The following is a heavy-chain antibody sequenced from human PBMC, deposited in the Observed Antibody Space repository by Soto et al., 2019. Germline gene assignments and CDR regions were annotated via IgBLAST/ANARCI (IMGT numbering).Heavy chain of an antibody. CDR3: AKDRYGDYGGIDY. Sequence: EVPLLESGGGLVQPGGSLRLSCAASGFTFSTYAMIWVRQAPGKGLEWVSVITGSGGSTYYADSVKGRFTISRDTSKNTLFLQMNSLRAEDPAVYYCAKDRYGDYGGIDYWGQGTMVTVSS. J-gene: IGHJ4*02. V-gene: IGHV3-23*01. D-gene: IGHD4-17*01. CDR2: ITGSGGST. CDR1: GFTFSTYA.